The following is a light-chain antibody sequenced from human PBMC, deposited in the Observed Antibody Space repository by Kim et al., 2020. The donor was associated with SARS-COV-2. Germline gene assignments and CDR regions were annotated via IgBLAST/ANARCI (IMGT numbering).Light chain of an antibody. CDR2: GAS. V-gene: IGKV1-17*02. Sequence: DIQMTQSPSSLSASIGDRVTITCRATQGIGNDLGWYQQKPGKAPKRLIYGASNLQSGVPSRFSGSASGTEFTLTITNLQPEDFATYYCLQHNTCPLTFGQGTKVDIK. CDR3: LQHNTCPLT. J-gene: IGKJ1*01. CDR1: QGIGND.